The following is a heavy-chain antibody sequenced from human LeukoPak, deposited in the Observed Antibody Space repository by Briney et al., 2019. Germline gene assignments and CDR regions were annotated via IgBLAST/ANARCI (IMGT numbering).Heavy chain of an antibody. CDR1: GFTFSSYG. Sequence: GGSLRLSCAASGFTFSSYGMHWVRQAPGKGLEWVAFVRYDGSNKYYADSVKGRFTISRDNSKNTLYLQMNSLRVEDTAVYYCVKDHSRGILGWGQGTLVTVSS. J-gene: IGHJ4*02. D-gene: IGHD2-15*01. CDR3: VKDHSRGILG. V-gene: IGHV3-30*02. CDR2: VRYDGSNK.